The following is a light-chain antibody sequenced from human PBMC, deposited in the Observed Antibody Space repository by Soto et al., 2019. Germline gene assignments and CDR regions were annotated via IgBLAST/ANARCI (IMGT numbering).Light chain of an antibody. V-gene: IGKV1-39*01. CDR1: QNIDSY. Sequence: DVQITQSPSSLSASVGDRVTITCRARQNIDSYLNWYQQRPGKAPKLLIHDASSLQSGVPSRFSGSGSGTDFALTINSLQPEDFATIYCQQTYSTPWTFGQGTKVDIK. CDR2: DAS. J-gene: IGKJ1*01. CDR3: QQTYSTPWT.